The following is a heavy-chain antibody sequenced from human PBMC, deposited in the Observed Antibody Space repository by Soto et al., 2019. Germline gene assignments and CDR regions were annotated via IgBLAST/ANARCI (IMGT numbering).Heavy chain of an antibody. D-gene: IGHD3-10*01. CDR2: ISGSGGST. Sequence: EVQLLESGGGLVQPGGSLRLSCAASGFTFSSYAMSWVRQAPGKGLEWVSAISGSGGSTYYADSVKGRFTISRDNSKDTLYLQMNSLRAEDTAVYYCAKAYDYYGSGSQGYWGQGTLVTVSS. CDR1: GFTFSSYA. V-gene: IGHV3-23*01. J-gene: IGHJ4*02. CDR3: AKAYDYYGSGSQGY.